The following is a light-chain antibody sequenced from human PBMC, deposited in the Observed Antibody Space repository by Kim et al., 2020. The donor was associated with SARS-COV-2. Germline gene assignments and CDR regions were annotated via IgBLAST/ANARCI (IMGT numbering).Light chain of an antibody. J-gene: IGLJ1*01. V-gene: IGLV2-14*03. CDR2: DVS. Sequence: QSITIACTGTSSDVGGYNYVSWYQQHPGKAPKLMIYDVSNRPSGVSTRFSGSKSGNTASLTISGLQAEDEADYYCSSYTSSSTLDVFGTGTKVTVL. CDR3: SSYTSSSTLDV. CDR1: SSDVGGYNY.